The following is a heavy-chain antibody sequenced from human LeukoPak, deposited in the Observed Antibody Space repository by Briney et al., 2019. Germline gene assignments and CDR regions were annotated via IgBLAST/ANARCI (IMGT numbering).Heavy chain of an antibody. D-gene: IGHD3-10*01. J-gene: IGHJ4*02. CDR1: GFTFSNYW. V-gene: IGHV3-7*01. CDR3: AVATNPTRMVRGNN. CDR2: IKQDRSEK. Sequence: PGGSLRLSCAASGFTFSNYWMSWVRQAPGKGLEWVANIKQDRSEKYYVDSVKGRFTISRDNAKNSLYLQMNSLRAEDTAVYCCAVATNPTRMVRGNNWGQGTLVTVSS.